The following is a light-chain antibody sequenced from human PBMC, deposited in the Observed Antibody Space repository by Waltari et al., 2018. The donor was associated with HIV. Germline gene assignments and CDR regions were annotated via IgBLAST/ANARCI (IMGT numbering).Light chain of an antibody. CDR3: GTWDSSLSDVV. V-gene: IGLV1-51*01. Sequence: QSVLTQPPSVSAAPGQKVTISCSGSSSNIGNNYVSWYQQLPGKAPKLLIYDNNKRPSGIPHRFSGSKSGTSATLGITGLQTGDEADYYCGTWDSSLSDVVFGGGTKLTVL. J-gene: IGLJ2*01. CDR2: DNN. CDR1: SSNIGNNY.